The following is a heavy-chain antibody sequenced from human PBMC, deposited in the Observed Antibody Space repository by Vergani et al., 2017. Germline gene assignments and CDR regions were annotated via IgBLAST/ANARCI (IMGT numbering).Heavy chain of an antibody. Sequence: QITLKESGPTLVKPTQTLTLTCTFSGFSLSTSGVGVGWIRQPPGKALEWLALIYWNDDKRYSPSLKSRLTITKDTSKNQVVLTMTNMDPVDTATYYCALRPRITMVRGVMIPHPFDYWGQGTLVTVSS. D-gene: IGHD3-10*01. CDR3: ALRPRITMVRGVMIPHPFDY. CDR2: IYWNDDK. V-gene: IGHV2-5*01. CDR1: GFSLSTSGVG. J-gene: IGHJ4*02.